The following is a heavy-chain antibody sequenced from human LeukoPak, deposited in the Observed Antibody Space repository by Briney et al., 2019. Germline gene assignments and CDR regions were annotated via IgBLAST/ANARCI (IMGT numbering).Heavy chain of an antibody. CDR3: ARDGPYSDSWSGPFAFDM. CDR1: GFTSSTYF. CDR2: ISTLSTYT. D-gene: IGHD3-3*01. V-gene: IGHV3-21*01. Sequence: PGGSLRLSCAASGFTSSTYFMNWVRQAPGKGLEWVSSISTLSTYTHYADSVKGRFTVSRDNAKNSLYLQMNSLRAEDTAVCYCARDGPYSDSWSGPFAFDMWGQGTMVTVSS. J-gene: IGHJ3*02.